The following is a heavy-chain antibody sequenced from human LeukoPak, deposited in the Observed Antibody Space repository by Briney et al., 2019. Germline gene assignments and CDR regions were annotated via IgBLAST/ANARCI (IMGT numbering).Heavy chain of an antibody. CDR3: AREGGIFYMIDY. D-gene: IGHD2-8*01. V-gene: IGHV6-1*01. Sequence: PSQTLSLTCAISGDSVSSNSASWHWIRQSPSRGLVWLGRTYYRSKWGNNYAVSVKSRITIKPDTSKNQFSLQLNSVTSEDTAVYYCAREGGIFYMIDYWGQGTLVTVSS. CDR2: TYYRSKWGN. J-gene: IGHJ4*02. CDR1: GDSVSSNSAS.